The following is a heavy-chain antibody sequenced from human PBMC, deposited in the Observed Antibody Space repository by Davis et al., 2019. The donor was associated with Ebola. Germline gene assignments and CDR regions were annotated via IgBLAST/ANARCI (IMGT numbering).Heavy chain of an antibody. CDR2: ISGSGGST. V-gene: IGHV3-23*01. CDR1: GFTFSSYA. J-gene: IGHJ3*02. CDR3: ARVVVGATFDAFDI. D-gene: IGHD1-26*01. Sequence: GESLKISCAASGFTFSSYAMSWVRQAPGKGLEWVSAISGSGGSTYYADSVKGRFTISRDNSKNTLYLQMNSLRAEDTAVYYCARVVVGATFDAFDIWGQGTMVTVSS.